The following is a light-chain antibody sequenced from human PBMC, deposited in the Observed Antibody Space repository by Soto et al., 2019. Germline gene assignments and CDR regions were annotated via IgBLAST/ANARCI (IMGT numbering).Light chain of an antibody. V-gene: IGKV3-20*01. J-gene: IGKJ1*01. CDR1: QSVTSSY. Sequence: EIVLTQSPGTLSLSPGERATLSCRASQSVTSSYLAWYQQKPGQAPRLLIYDASSRATGIPDRFSGRGSGTDFTLTISRLEHEDFPVYYCQQYGSSPRTFGQGTKVDIK. CDR2: DAS. CDR3: QQYGSSPRT.